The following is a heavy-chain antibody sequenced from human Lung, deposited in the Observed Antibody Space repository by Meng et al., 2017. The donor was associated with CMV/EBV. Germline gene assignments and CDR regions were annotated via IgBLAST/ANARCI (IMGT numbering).Heavy chain of an antibody. CDR2: ISSSSYI. V-gene: IGHV3-21*01. J-gene: IGHJ4*02. D-gene: IGHD2-2*01. Sequence: GESLKISCAASGFTFSSYSMNWVRQAPGKGLEWVSSISSSSYIDYADSVKGRFTIYRDNAKNSLYLQMNSLRAEDTAVYYCARDLGVVPGARYGHWGQGPLVTVSS. CDR1: GFTFSSYS. CDR3: ARDLGVVPGARYGH.